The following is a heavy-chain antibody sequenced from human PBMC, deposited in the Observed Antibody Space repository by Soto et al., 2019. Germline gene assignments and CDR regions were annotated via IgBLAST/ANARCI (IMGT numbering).Heavy chain of an antibody. CDR2: IPYDGSDK. Sequence: GGSLRLSCAASGFTFSSYAMHWVRQAPGKGLEWVALIPYDGSDKDYADSVKGRFTISRDNSRNTLFLQMNSLRAEDTAVYYCARDYYKYYDSSGYYRSPDYWXQGTLVTVSS. CDR1: GFTFSSYA. CDR3: ARDYYKYYDSSGYYRSPDY. D-gene: IGHD3-22*01. V-gene: IGHV3-30-3*01. J-gene: IGHJ4*02.